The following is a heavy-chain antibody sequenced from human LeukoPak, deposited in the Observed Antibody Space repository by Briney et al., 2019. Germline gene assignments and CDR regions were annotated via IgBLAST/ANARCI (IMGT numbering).Heavy chain of an antibody. CDR3: ARDIRWFGELFGGANNWFDP. CDR2: NYYSGST. J-gene: IGHJ5*02. CDR1: GGSISSYY. Sequence: SETLSLTCTVSGGSISSYYWSWIRQPPGKGLEWIGYNYYSGSTNYNPSLKSRVTISVDTSKNQFSLKLSSVTAADTAVYYCARDIRWFGELFGGANNWFDPWGQGTLVTVSS. D-gene: IGHD3-10*01. V-gene: IGHV4-59*01.